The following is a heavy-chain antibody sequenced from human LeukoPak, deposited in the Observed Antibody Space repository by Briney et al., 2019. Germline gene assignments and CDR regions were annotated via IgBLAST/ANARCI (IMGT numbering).Heavy chain of an antibody. D-gene: IGHD5-24*01. CDR3: ARARDGYNTD. CDR2: IYYSGST. V-gene: IGHV4-59*01. CDR1: GGSISSYY. J-gene: IGHJ4*02. Sequence: PSETLSLTCTVSGGSISSYYWSWIRQPPGKGLEWNGYIYYSGSTNYNPSLKSRVTISVDTSKNQFSLKLSSVTAADTAVYYCARARDGYNTDWGQGTLVTVSS.